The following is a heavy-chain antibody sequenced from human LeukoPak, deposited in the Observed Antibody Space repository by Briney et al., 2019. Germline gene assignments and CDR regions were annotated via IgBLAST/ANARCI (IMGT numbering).Heavy chain of an antibody. Sequence: SETLSLTCTVSGGSISPYYWSWIRQTPGKGLEWIAYMFYTGSTKYNPSLQSRVTISLDMSKNQFSLKMQSVTAADTAVYFCARRQGAQRWLQLGFDYWGQGTLVTVSS. CDR3: ARRQGAQRWLQLGFDY. J-gene: IGHJ4*02. V-gene: IGHV4-59*08. D-gene: IGHD5-12*01. CDR1: GGSISPYY. CDR2: MFYTGST.